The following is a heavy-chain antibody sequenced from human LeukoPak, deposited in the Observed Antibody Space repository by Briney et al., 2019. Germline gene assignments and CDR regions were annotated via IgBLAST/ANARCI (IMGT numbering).Heavy chain of an antibody. CDR2: LNSDGNST. D-gene: IGHD7-27*01. CDR1: GFPFRSYR. CDR3: ARAGGLGIQNYYYYIDV. Sequence: GVPLSLPCAASGFPFRSYRKLGLPDAPGKALVGVSRLNSDGNSTLCADSVKGRFTISRDNAKNTLYLQINSLRAEDTAVYYWARAGGLGIQNYYYYIDVWGKGTTVTVSS. J-gene: IGHJ6*03. V-gene: IGHV3-74*01.